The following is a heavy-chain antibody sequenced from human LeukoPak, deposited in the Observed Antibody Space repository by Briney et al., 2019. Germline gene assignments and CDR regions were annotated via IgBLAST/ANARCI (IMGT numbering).Heavy chain of an antibody. J-gene: IGHJ4*02. CDR1: GGSINSHC. V-gene: IGHV4-59*08. CDR3: VRRDTGWNYFDY. Sequence: SSETLSLTCAVSGGSINSHCWGWIRQPPGKGLQWIGDIYYTGKINYNPSLKSRVTITLDTSKDHLSLNLTSVLAADTAIYCCVRRDTGWNYFDYWGQGILVAVSS. CDR2: IYYTGKI. D-gene: IGHD6-19*01.